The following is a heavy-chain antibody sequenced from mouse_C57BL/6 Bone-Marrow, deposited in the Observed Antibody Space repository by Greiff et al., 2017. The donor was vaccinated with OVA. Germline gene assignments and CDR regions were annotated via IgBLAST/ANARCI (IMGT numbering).Heavy chain of an antibody. CDR1: GYTFTSYW. D-gene: IGHD2-4*01. CDR3: GRDYDGRASRFAY. J-gene: IGHJ3*01. Sequence: VQLQQSGAELVKPGASVKLSCKASGYTFTSYWMHWVKQRPGRGLEWIGRIDPNSGGTKYNEKFKSKATLTVDKPSSTAYMQLSSLTSEDSAVYCCGRDYDGRASRFAYWGQGTPVTVSA. V-gene: IGHV1-72*01. CDR2: IDPNSGGT.